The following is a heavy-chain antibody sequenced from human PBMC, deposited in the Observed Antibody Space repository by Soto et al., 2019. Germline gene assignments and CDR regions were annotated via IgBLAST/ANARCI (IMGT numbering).Heavy chain of an antibody. CDR2: IYSGGST. Sequence: TGGSLRLSCASSGFTFRSYAMIWVRQAPGKGLEWVSVIYSGGSTYYADSVKGRFTISRDNSKNTLYLQMNSLRAEDTAVYYCARKAFSPDAFDIWGQGTMVTVSS. CDR3: ARKAFSPDAFDI. CDR1: GFTFRSYA. J-gene: IGHJ3*02. V-gene: IGHV3-66*01.